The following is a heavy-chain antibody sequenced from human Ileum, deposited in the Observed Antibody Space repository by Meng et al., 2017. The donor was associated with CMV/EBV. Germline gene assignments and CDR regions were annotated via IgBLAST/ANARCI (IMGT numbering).Heavy chain of an antibody. Sequence: GGSLRLSCAASGFTFSSYEMNWVRQAPGKGLEWVSYISSSGSTIYYADSVKGRFTISRDNAKNSLYLQMNSLRAEDTAVYYCARDGGDIVVVPAAIPNDAFDIWGQGTMVTVSS. CDR3: ARDGGDIVVVPAAIPNDAFDI. V-gene: IGHV3-48*03. CDR2: ISSSGSTI. CDR1: GFTFSSYE. J-gene: IGHJ3*02. D-gene: IGHD2-2*01.